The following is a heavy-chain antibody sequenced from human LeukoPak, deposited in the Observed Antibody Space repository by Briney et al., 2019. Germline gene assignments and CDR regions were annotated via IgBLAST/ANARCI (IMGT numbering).Heavy chain of an antibody. Sequence: PSETLSLTCTVSGDSISTSNSYWGWIRQPPGKGLEWIGSIYYSGNTYYNASLKSRVTISVDTSKNQFSLKLSSVTAADTAVYYCARTLGDYYYYYYMDVWGKGTTVTISS. D-gene: IGHD3-10*01. CDR2: IYYSGNT. CDR3: ARTLGDYYYYYYMDV. J-gene: IGHJ6*03. V-gene: IGHV4-39*07. CDR1: GDSISTSNSY.